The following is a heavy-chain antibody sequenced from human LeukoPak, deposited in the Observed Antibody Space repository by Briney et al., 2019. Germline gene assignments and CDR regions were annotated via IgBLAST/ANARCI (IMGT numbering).Heavy chain of an antibody. D-gene: IGHD6-13*01. V-gene: IGHV1-18*01. Sequence: ASVNVSCKASGYTFTSYGISWVRQAPGQGLEWMGWISTYNGNTNYAQKLQGRVTVTTDTSTSTAYLELRSLRSDDTAVYYCARSESQQLADYWGQGTLVTVSS. J-gene: IGHJ4*02. CDR3: ARSESQQLADY. CDR1: GYTFTSYG. CDR2: ISTYNGNT.